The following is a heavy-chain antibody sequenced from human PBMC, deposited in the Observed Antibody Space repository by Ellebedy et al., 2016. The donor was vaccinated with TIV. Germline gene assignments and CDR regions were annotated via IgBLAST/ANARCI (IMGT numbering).Heavy chain of an antibody. J-gene: IGHJ4*02. CDR1: GFNFSNFW. D-gene: IGHD3-10*02. CDR2: TKGDGSET. CDR3: ARYVRALDY. V-gene: IGHV3-7*01. Sequence: ETLSLTCAGSGFNFSNFWMSWVRQAPGKGLEWVAFTKGDGSETHYVDSVKGRFTISRDNGKKSLYLQMNSLSAEDTAVYYCARYVRALDYWGQGTLVTLSS.